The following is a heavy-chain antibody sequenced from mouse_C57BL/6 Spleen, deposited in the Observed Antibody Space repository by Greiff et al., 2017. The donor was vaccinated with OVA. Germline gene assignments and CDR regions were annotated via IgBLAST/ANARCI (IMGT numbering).Heavy chain of an antibody. J-gene: IGHJ2*01. D-gene: IGHD1-1*01. CDR1: GYTFTNYW. Sequence: QVQLQQSGAELVRPGTSVKMSCKASGYTFTNYWIGWAKQRPGHGLEWIGDIYPGGGYTNYNEKFKGKATLTADKSSSTAYMQFSSLTSEDSAIYYCARKEGYYYGSSYQYYFDYWGQGTTLTVSS. CDR3: ARKEGYYYGSSYQYYFDY. CDR2: IYPGGGYT. V-gene: IGHV1-63*01.